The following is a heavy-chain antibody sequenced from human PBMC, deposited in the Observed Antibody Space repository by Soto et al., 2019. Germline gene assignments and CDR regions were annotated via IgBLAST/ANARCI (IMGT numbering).Heavy chain of an antibody. Sequence: QVPLVQSGAEVKVPWASVKVSCKTSGYAFSNYGITWVRQAPGQGVEWMAWVSGHNGNTNYAQRLQNRVTLTTDTSTSTDYMELRSLRSDDTAVYFCARVTYKSGALSSFDFWGQGTLVTVSS. CDR1: GYAFSNYG. J-gene: IGHJ4*02. CDR2: VSGHNGNT. V-gene: IGHV1-18*01. D-gene: IGHD2-15*01. CDR3: ARVTYKSGALSSFDF.